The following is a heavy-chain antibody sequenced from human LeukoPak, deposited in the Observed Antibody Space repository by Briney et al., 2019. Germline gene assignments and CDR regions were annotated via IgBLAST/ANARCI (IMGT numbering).Heavy chain of an antibody. Sequence: SVRVSCKASGGTFSSDPINWVRQAPGQGPEWMGGIIPILETPDYAQRFQGRVTITADESTSTAYLELSSLRSEDTAVYFCAGGAADDRDWFDPWGQGTLVTVSS. V-gene: IGHV1-69*01. J-gene: IGHJ5*02. CDR3: AGGAADDRDWFDP. CDR1: GGTFSSDP. CDR2: IIPILETP. D-gene: IGHD3-22*01.